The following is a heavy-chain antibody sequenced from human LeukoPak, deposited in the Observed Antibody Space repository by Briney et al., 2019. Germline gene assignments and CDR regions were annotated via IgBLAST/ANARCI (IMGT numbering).Heavy chain of an antibody. D-gene: IGHD6-13*01. J-gene: IGHJ4*02. V-gene: IGHV4-34*01. CDR3: ARGREQQLHGVFDY. Sequence: SETLSLTCAVYGGSFSGYYWSWIRQPPGKGLEWIVEINHSGSTNYNPSLKSRVTISVDTSKNQFSLKLSSVTAADTAVYYCARGREQQLHGVFDYWGQGTLVTVSS. CDR2: INHSGST. CDR1: GGSFSGYY.